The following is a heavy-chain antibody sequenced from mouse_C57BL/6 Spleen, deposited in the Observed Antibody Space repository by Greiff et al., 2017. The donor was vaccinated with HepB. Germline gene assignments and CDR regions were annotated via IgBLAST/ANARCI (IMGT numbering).Heavy chain of an antibody. D-gene: IGHD2-1*01. J-gene: IGHJ2*01. CDR1: GFNIKDDY. CDR2: IDPENGDT. Sequence: EVQLQQSGAELVRPGASVKLSCTASGFNIKDDYMHWVKQRPEQGLEWIGWIDPENGDTEYASKFQGKATITADTSSNTAYLQLSSLTSEDTAVYYCTTGGGNYPYFDYWGQGTTLTVSS. CDR3: TTGGGNYPYFDY. V-gene: IGHV14-4*01.